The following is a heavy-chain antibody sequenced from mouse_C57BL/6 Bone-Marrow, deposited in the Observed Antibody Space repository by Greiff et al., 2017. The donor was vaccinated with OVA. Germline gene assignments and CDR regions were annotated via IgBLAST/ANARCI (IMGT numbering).Heavy chain of an antibody. CDR2: ISSGCSTI. D-gene: IGHD1-1*01. CDR1: GFTFSDYG. CDR3: ARDGSSYFDY. Sequence: EVMLVESGGGLVKPGGSLKLSCAASGFTFSDYGMHWVRQAPEKGLEWVAYISSGCSTIYYADTVKGRFTISRDNAKNTLFLQMTSLRSEDTAMYYCARDGSSYFDYWGQGTTLTVSS. V-gene: IGHV5-17*01. J-gene: IGHJ2*01.